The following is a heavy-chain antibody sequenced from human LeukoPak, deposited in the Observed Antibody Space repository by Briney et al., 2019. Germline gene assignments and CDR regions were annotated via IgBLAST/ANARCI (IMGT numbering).Heavy chain of an antibody. CDR1: GFTFGDYA. J-gene: IGHJ6*03. Sequence: PGGSLRLSCTVSGFTFGDYAMSWFRQAPGKGLEWVGFIRSKAYDGTTEYAASVKGRFTISRDNAKSSLYLQMDSLRAEDTAVYYCARDPYSGNYGAYYYYYMDVWGKGTTVTISS. CDR2: IRSKAYDGTT. D-gene: IGHD1-26*01. V-gene: IGHV3-49*03. CDR3: ARDPYSGNYGAYYYYYMDV.